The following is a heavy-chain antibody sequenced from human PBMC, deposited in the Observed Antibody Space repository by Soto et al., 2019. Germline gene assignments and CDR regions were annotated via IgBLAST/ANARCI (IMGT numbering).Heavy chain of an antibody. J-gene: IGHJ6*02. V-gene: IGHV3-23*01. CDR1: GFILGSYA. D-gene: IGHD2-2*03. Sequence: LRLSCAASGFILGSYAMGWVRQAPGKGLEWVSDISASGDFTFYADSVKGRFTISRDNSKNTLYLQMNSLRADDTAVYFCAKEDGYCSSSSCPFGLDVWGQGTTVTVSS. CDR2: ISASGDFT. CDR3: AKEDGYCSSSSCPFGLDV.